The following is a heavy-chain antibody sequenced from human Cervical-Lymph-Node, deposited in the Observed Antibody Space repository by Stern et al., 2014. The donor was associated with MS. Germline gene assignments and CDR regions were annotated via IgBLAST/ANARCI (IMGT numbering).Heavy chain of an antibody. CDR3: ARQRYSDY. CDR1: GYTFTSYW. Sequence: EVQLVESGPEVKRPGESLKISCQASGYTFTSYWIGWVRQMPGKGLEWIAIIFPGGSDMRYSPSFQGQVTISADKCSSTAYLQWNNLKASDTAIYYCARQRYSDYWGQGTLVTVSS. V-gene: IGHV5-51*01. J-gene: IGHJ4*02. CDR2: IFPGGSDM.